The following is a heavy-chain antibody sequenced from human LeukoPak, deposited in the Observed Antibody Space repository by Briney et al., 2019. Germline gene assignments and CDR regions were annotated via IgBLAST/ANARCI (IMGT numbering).Heavy chain of an antibody. CDR3: ARYYYDSSGYSMGYDAFDI. CDR2: INSDGSST. D-gene: IGHD3-22*01. CDR1: GLTFSSYW. J-gene: IGHJ3*02. V-gene: IGHV3-74*01. Sequence: GGSLRLSCAASGLTFSSYWMHWVRQAPGKGLVWVSRINSDGSSTSYADSVKGRFTISRDNAKNTLYLQMNSLRAEDTAVYYCARYYYDSSGYSMGYDAFDIWGQGTMVTVSS.